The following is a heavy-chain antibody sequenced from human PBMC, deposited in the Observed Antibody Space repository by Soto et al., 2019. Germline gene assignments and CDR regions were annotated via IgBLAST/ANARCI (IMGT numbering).Heavy chain of an antibody. J-gene: IGHJ4*02. Sequence: PGGSLRLSCAASGFTFSNNGMHWVRQAPGKGLEWVAFISNDESNTYYVDSVKGRFSISRDNSQNTLYLQMDSLRPEDTAVYYCAKNARYSGSYLGYWGQETLVTVSS. CDR3: AKNARYSGSYLGY. V-gene: IGHV3-30*18. CDR2: ISNDESNT. CDR1: GFTFSNNG. D-gene: IGHD1-26*01.